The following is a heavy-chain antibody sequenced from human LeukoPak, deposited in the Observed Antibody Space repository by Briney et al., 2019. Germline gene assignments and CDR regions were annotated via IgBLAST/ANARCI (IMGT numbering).Heavy chain of an antibody. V-gene: IGHV4-59*01. CDR2: IYSTGDT. D-gene: IGHD3-22*01. J-gene: IGHJ4*03. CDR3: ARGSRVYDRSGFHTWHDY. CDR1: GASINNYY. Sequence: SQTLSLTCTVSGASINNYYWSWVRHPPLKGLEWIGYIYSTGDTSYNPSLESRVSISMDTSKNHFSLEITSVTAADTAVYCARGSRVYDRSGFHTWHDYWGHGTLVTVSS.